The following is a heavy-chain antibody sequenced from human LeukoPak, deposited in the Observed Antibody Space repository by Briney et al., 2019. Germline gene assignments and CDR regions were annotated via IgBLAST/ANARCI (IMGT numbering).Heavy chain of an antibody. CDR2: IIPIFGTA. CDR3: ARTVVVVPAANSVYYYYMDV. D-gene: IGHD2-2*01. V-gene: IGHV1-69*05. Sequence: ASVKVSCKASGGTFSSYAISWVRQAPGQGLEWMGGIIPIFGTANHAQKFQGRVTITTDESTSTAYMELSSLRSEDTAVYYCARTVVVVPAANSVYYYYMDVWGKGTTVTVSS. J-gene: IGHJ6*03. CDR1: GGTFSSYA.